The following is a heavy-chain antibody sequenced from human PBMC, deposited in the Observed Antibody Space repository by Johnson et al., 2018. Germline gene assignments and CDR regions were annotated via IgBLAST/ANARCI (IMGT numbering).Heavy chain of an antibody. J-gene: IGHJ3*01. Sequence: VQLVESGGGVVQPGRSLRLSCSASGFTFSRHGMHWVRQAPGKGLEWVTVIWYDGNKQYYADSVEGRFTISRDNSKNTLYLQMNSLRADDTAVYYCARDRVGTKPGDDAFDVWGQGTMVTVSS. V-gene: IGHV3-33*01. CDR2: IWYDGNKQ. CDR1: GFTFSRHG. CDR3: ARDRVGTKPGDDAFDV. D-gene: IGHD3-16*01.